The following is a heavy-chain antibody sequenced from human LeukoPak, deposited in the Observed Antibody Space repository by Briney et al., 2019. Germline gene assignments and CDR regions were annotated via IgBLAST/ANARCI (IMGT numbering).Heavy chain of an antibody. J-gene: IGHJ5*02. Sequence: RRSLRLSCAASGFTLSTYAMSWVRQAPAKRLEWVSAISGSRASTFYADSVKGRLTISTHNASNSLYLPTTTLRGEDTGVYYCARDAGNSGYGCDLWGQGTLVTVSS. CDR1: GFTLSTYA. V-gene: IGHV3-23*01. CDR3: ARDAGNSGYGCDL. CDR2: ISGSRAST. D-gene: IGHD5-12*01.